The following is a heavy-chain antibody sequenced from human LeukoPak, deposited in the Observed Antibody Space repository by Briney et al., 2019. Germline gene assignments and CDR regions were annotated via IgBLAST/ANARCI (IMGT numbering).Heavy chain of an antibody. D-gene: IGHD1-14*01. CDR2: IYYSGST. CDR1: GGSISSNNYF. J-gene: IGHJ5*02. V-gene: IGHV4-39*01. CDR3: ARHIKSSYWFDP. Sequence: SETLSLTCTVSGGSISSNNYFWGWIRQPPGKGLEWIGSIYYSGSTYYSSSLKSRVTISVDTSKNQFSLKLSSVTAADTAVYYCARHIKSSYWFDPWGQGTLVTVSS.